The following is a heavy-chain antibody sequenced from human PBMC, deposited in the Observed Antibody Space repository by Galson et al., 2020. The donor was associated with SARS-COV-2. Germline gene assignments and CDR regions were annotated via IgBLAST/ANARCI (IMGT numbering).Heavy chain of an antibody. CDR3: VTNRYPGSNTLYYF. D-gene: IGHD2-15*01. CDR2: ILSDGRTK. J-gene: IGHJ4*01. Sequence: VESAGTLTLSCAASGFTFSNYAIHWVRHPQRPGLGRVAVILSDGRTKYYAYSVKGRFTISSDNSKNTLNLQLNSLRAEDTAVYHCVTNRYPGSNTLYYF. V-gene: IGHV3-30-3*01. CDR1: GFTFSNYA.